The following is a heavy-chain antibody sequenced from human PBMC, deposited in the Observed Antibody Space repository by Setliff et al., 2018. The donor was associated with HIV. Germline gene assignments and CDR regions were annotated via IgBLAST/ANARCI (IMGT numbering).Heavy chain of an antibody. CDR2: INTNTGNP. V-gene: IGHV7-4-1*02. Sequence: GASVKVSCKASGYTFTYYATNWVRQAPGQGLEWMGWINTNTGNPTYAQDFTGRFVFSSDTSVSTAYLQISSLKAEDTAVYYCARDPGRRAPTYYYMDVWGKGTTVTVSS. CDR1: GYTFTYYA. D-gene: IGHD3-10*01. CDR3: ARDPGRRAPTYYYMDV. J-gene: IGHJ6*03.